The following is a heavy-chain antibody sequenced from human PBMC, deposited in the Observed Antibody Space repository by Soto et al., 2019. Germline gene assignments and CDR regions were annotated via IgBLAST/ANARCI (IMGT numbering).Heavy chain of an antibody. J-gene: IGHJ6*02. CDR1: GGSISSYY. Sequence: QVQLQESGPGLVKPSETLSLTCTVSGGSISSYYWSWIRQPPGKGLEWIGYIYYSGSTNYNPSLKSRVTISVDTSKNQFSLKLSSVTAAGTAVYYCARGDPLLWFGEKVYYGMDVWGQGTTVTVSS. V-gene: IGHV4-59*01. D-gene: IGHD3-10*01. CDR2: IYYSGST. CDR3: ARGDPLLWFGEKVYYGMDV.